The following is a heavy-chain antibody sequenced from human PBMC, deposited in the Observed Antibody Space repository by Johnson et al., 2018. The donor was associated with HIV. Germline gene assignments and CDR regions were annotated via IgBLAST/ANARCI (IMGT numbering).Heavy chain of an antibody. Sequence: QEKLVESGGGVVQPGRSLRLSCAASGFTFSSYAMHWVRQAPGKGLEWVAVISYDGTNKYYADSVKGRFTISRENSRSTLYLQMNSLRVEDTAVYYCARVSSSTIAVTGNAFEIWGQGTMVSVSS. V-gene: IGHV3-30*04. J-gene: IGHJ3*02. D-gene: IGHD6-19*01. CDR3: ARVSSSTIAVTGNAFEI. CDR1: GFTFSSYA. CDR2: ISYDGTNK.